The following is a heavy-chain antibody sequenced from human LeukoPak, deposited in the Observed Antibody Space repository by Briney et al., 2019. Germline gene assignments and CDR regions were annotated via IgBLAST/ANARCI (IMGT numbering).Heavy chain of an antibody. V-gene: IGHV1-8*02. CDR3: ARIVIRGTTADGGDY. CDR2: MNPISGNT. CDR1: GYTFTNYD. D-gene: IGHD1-14*01. J-gene: IGHJ4*02. Sequence: GASVKVSCKASGYTFTNYDINWVRQASGQGLEWMGWMNPISGNTGYARKFQGRVPMTRDTSINTAYMELSSLRSDDTAVYYCARIVIRGTTADGGDYWGQGTLVTVSS.